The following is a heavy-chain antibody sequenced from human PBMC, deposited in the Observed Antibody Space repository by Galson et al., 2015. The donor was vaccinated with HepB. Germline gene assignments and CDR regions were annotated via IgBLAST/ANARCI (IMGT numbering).Heavy chain of an antibody. CDR1: GFTFSSYA. D-gene: IGHD4-11*01. Sequence: SLRLSCAASGFTFSSYAMHWVRQAPGKGLEWVAVVSYDGSNKYYADSVKGRFTTSRDNSKNTLYLQMNSLRAEDTAVYYCARGSLYSNYALDPWGQGTLVTVSS. V-gene: IGHV3-30-3*01. CDR3: ARGSLYSNYALDP. J-gene: IGHJ5*01. CDR2: VSYDGSNK.